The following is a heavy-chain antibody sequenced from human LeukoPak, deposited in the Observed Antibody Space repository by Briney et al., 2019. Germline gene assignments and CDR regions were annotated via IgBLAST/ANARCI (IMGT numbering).Heavy chain of an antibody. Sequence: ASVKVSCKASGYTFTSYGISWVRQAPGQGLEWMGWISAYNGNTNYAQKLQGRVTMTTDTSTSTAYMELRSLRSDDTAVYYCARSDRRSGPNGWFDPWGQGTLVTVSS. V-gene: IGHV1-18*01. J-gene: IGHJ5*02. D-gene: IGHD3-22*01. CDR3: ARSDRRSGPNGWFDP. CDR1: GYTFTSYG. CDR2: ISAYNGNT.